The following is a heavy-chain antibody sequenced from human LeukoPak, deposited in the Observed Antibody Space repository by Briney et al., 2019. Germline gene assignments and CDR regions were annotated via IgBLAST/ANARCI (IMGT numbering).Heavy chain of an antibody. CDR2: ISYIGST. CDR1: GDSMNSHY. V-gene: IGHV4-59*11. J-gene: IGHJ3*02. Sequence: SETLSLTCTVSGDSMNSHYWSWIRQPPGKGLEWIGYISYIGSTNYNPSLKSRVTISVDTSKNQFSLKLSSVTAADTAVYYCARDPTAVTKGLDIWGKGTMVTVSS. CDR3: ARDPTAVTKGLDI. D-gene: IGHD4-17*01.